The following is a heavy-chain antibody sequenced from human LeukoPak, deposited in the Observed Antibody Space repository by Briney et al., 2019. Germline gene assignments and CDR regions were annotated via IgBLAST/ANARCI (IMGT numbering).Heavy chain of an antibody. CDR2: ISSSGSTI. D-gene: IGHD3-10*01. CDR1: GFTFSDYY. CDR3: ARDLPDVGSYFDY. V-gene: IGHV3-11*04. J-gene: IGHJ4*02. Sequence: GGSLRLSCAASGFTFSDYYMSWICQAPGKGLEWVSYISSSGSTIYYADSVKGRFTISRDNAKNSLYLQMNSLRAEDTAVYYCARDLPDVGSYFDYWGQGTLVTVSS.